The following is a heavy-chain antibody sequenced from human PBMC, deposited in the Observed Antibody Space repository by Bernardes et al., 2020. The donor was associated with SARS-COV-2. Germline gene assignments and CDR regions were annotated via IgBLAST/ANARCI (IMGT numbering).Heavy chain of an antibody. CDR2: STHGGST. V-gene: IGHV4-34*01. D-gene: IGHD3-10*01. Sequence: TLSLTCAVYTGSLSGYYWSWIRQSPGKGLEWIGESTHGGSTNYNPSLKSRVTISVDTSKNQFSLQVNSVSAADTAVYYCARRRYFGSGRDWYFDLWGRGTLVTVSS. CDR3: ARRRYFGSGRDWYFDL. CDR1: TGSLSGYY. J-gene: IGHJ2*01.